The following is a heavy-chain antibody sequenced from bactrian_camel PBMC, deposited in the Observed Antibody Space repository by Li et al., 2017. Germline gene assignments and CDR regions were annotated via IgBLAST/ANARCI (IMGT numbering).Heavy chain of an antibody. CDR2: IENGPGST. D-gene: IGHD3*01. J-gene: IGHJ4*01. V-gene: IGHV3S31*01. CDR1: GFTFSTYA. CDR3: AKGVDEYYY. Sequence: VQLVESGGCSVQAGGSLKLSCAASGFTFSTYAMSWIRQAPGKGLEWVSAIENGPGSTYYADSVKGRFVISRDNAKNTLYLQLNSLKTEDTAMYYCAKGVDEYYYWGQGTQVTVS.